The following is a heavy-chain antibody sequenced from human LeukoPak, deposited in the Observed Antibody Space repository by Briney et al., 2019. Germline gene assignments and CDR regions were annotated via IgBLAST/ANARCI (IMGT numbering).Heavy chain of an antibody. D-gene: IGHD5-18*01. CDR2: ISGSGGST. CDR1: GFTFSSYG. J-gene: IGHJ4*02. V-gene: IGHV3-21*01. Sequence: PVRSLRLSCAASGFTFSSYGMHWVRQAPGKGLEWVSAISGSGGSTYYADSVKGRFTISRDNAKNSLYMQMNSLRAEDTAVYYCARASVTQLWLLDYWGQGTLVTVSS. CDR3: ARASVTQLWLLDY.